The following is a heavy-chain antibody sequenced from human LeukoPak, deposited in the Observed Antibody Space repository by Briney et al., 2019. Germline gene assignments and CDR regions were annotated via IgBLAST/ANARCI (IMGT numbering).Heavy chain of an antibody. J-gene: IGHJ4*02. Sequence: SETLSLTCTVSGGSIDFDSYYWTWIRQPAGKGLEWIGRIFTSGSTHYNPSLKSRVTISADTSKNHFSLHLNSVTDADTAVYFCARGDMQYWFDYWGQGTLVIVSS. D-gene: IGHD2-8*02. V-gene: IGHV4-61*02. CDR2: IFTSGST. CDR1: GGSIDFDSYY. CDR3: ARGDMQYWFDY.